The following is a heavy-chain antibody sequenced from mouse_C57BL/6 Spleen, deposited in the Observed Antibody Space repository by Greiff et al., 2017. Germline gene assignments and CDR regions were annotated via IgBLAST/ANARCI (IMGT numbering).Heavy chain of an antibody. CDR1: GYTFTDYN. CDR3: ARWSTTVVATDAMDY. CDR2: INPNNGGT. V-gene: IGHV1-18*01. Sequence: VQLQQSGPELVKPGASVKIPCKASGYTFTDYNMDWVKQSHGKSLEWIGDINPNNGGTIYNQKFKGKATLTVDKSSSTAYMELRSLTSEDTAVYYCARWSTTVVATDAMDYWGQGTSVTVSS. D-gene: IGHD1-1*01. J-gene: IGHJ4*01.